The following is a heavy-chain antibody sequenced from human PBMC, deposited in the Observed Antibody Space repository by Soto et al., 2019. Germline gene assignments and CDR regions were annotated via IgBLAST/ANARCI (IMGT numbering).Heavy chain of an antibody. J-gene: IGHJ6*02. CDR3: ARKGLIAAAGTGYYYYGMDV. D-gene: IGHD6-13*01. V-gene: IGHV4-59*01. CDR1: GGSISSYY. CDR2: IYYSGST. Sequence: PSETLSLTCTVSGGSISSYYWSWIRQPPGKGLEWIGYIYYSGSTNYNPSLKSRVTISVDTSKNQFSLKLSSVTAADTAVYYCARKGLIAAAGTGYYYYGMDVWGQGTTVT.